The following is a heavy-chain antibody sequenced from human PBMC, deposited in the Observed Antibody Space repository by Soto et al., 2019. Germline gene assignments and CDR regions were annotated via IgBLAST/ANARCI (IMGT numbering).Heavy chain of an antibody. CDR2: IYYSGST. V-gene: IGHV4-39*07. D-gene: IGHD5-12*01. J-gene: IGHJ4*02. CDR3: ARDERSGYNPIDY. CDR1: GGSISSSSYY. Sequence: PSETLSLTCTVSGGSISSSSYYWGWIRQPPGKGLEWIGSIYYSGSTYYNPSLKSRVAISVHTSTNQFSLKLSSVTAADTAVYYCARDERSGYNPIDYWGQGTLVTVSS.